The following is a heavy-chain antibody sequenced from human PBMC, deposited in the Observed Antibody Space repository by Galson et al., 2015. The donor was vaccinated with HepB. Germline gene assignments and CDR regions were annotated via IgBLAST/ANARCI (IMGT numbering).Heavy chain of an antibody. CDR2: ISGSGGST. J-gene: IGHJ4*02. V-gene: IGHV3-23*01. D-gene: IGHD1-26*01. CDR3: AQGSGSYDN. CDR1: GFLFSSYA. Sequence: SLRLSCAASGFLFSSYAMSWVRQAPGKGLEWVSAISGSGGSTYYAHSVKGRFTISRDKSKSTIYLQMDSLRGEDTAVYYCAQGSGSYDNWGQGTLVAVSS.